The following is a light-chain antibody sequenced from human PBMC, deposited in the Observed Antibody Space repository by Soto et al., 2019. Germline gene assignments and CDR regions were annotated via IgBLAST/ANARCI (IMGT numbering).Light chain of an antibody. CDR2: EVS. CDR1: SSDVGGYNY. V-gene: IGLV2-8*01. J-gene: IGLJ1*01. Sequence: QSVLTQPPSASGSPGQSVTISCTGTSSDVGGYNYVSWYQQHPGKAPKLMIYEVSKRPSGVPDRFSGSKSGSTASLTVSGLQAEDEADYYCSSYAGSNNFVFGTGTKVTAL. CDR3: SSYAGSNNFV.